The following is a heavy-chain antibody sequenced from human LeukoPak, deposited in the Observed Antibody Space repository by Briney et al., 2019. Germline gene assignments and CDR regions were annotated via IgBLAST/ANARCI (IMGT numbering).Heavy chain of an antibody. D-gene: IGHD4-23*01. CDR3: ARGYGDNSGAFDI. J-gene: IGHJ3*02. CDR2: IYYSGRS. V-gene: IGHV4-30-2*01. CDR1: GGSIMVAAYS. Sequence: TLSLTCTVSGGSIMVAAYSWSWIRQPPGKGLEWIGYIYYSGRSYYNPSLKSRVTISLDRSKNQFSLRLSSVTAADTAVYFCARGYGDNSGAFDIWGQGTLVTVSS.